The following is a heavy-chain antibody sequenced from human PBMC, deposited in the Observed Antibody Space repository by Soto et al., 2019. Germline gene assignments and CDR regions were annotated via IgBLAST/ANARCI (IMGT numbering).Heavy chain of an antibody. Sequence: QVQLVESGGGVVQPGRSLRLTCAASGFIFSGSGMHWVRQAPGKGLEWVALVSNDGIRIYYGDSVKGRFTISRDNAGNTLYLQMTSLRAEDTAVYYCARCVGGSMYDNSGKYDSWGQGTLVTVSS. CDR3: ARCVGGSMYDNSGKYDS. D-gene: IGHD3-22*01. CDR2: VSNDGIRI. V-gene: IGHV3-30*03. J-gene: IGHJ5*01. CDR1: GFIFSGSG.